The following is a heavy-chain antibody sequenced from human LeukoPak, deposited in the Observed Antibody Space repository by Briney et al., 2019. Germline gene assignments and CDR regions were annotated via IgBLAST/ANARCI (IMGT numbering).Heavy chain of an antibody. CDR2: ISSSGSTI. Sequence: XXRQAPXXXXEWVSYISSSGSTIYYADSVKGRFTISRDNAKNSLYLQMNSLRAEDTAVYYCARGQSVAGYWGQGTLVTVSS. D-gene: IGHD6-19*01. V-gene: IGHV3-11*01. CDR3: ARGQSVAGY. J-gene: IGHJ4*02.